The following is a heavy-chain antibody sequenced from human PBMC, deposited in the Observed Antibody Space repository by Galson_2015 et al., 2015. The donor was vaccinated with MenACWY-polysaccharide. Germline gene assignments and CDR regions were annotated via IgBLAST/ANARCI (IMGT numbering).Heavy chain of an antibody. Sequence: PALVKPTQPLTLTCTFSGFPLSDAAVGVGWYRQPPGKALEWLAINYWDDDKRYSPLLKDRLIITKDTSKKEVVLIMTNMDPVDTGTYYCAIELYITTPFPPHWGQGTLVTVAS. V-gene: IGHV2-5*02. CDR3: AIELYITTPFPPH. J-gene: IGHJ4*02. CDR2: NYWDDDK. CDR1: GFPLSDAAVG. D-gene: IGHD1-1*01.